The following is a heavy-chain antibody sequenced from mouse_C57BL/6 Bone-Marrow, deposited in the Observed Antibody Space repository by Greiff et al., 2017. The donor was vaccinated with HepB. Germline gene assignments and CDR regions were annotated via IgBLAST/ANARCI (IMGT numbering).Heavy chain of an antibody. V-gene: IGHV5-4*01. CDR2: ISDGGSYT. CDR1: GFTFSSYA. CDR3: ARDGGSPYYYAMDY. Sequence: EVKVVESGGGLVKPGGSLKLSCAASGFTFSSYAMSWVRQTPEKRLEWVATISDGGSYTYYPDNVKGRFTISRDNAKNNLYLQMSHLKSEDTAMYYCARDGGSPYYYAMDYWGQGTSVTVSS. D-gene: IGHD1-1*01. J-gene: IGHJ4*01.